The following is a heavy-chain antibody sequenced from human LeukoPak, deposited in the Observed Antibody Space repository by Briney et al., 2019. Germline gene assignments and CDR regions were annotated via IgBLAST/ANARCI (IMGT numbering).Heavy chain of an antibody. CDR3: ARGLKFMVRGFIGFSTLRVKRDCGLDV. J-gene: IGHJ6*02. CDR2: IYYSGST. V-gene: IGHV4-31*03. D-gene: IGHD3-10*01. CDR1: GGSISSGDYY. Sequence: PSQTLSLTCTVSGGSISSGDYYWSWIRQHPGKGLELIGYIYYSGSTDYNPSLKSRLTISVDTSKNQFSLRLSSVTAADTAVYYCARGLKFMVRGFIGFSTLRVKRDCGLDVWGRGTTVTVSS.